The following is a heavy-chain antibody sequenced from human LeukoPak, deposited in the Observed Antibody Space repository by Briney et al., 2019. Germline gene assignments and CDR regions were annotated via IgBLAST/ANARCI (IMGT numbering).Heavy chain of an antibody. Sequence: ASVKVSCKASGYTFTGYYMHWVRQAPGQGLEWMGWINPNSGGTNYAQKFQGWVTMTRDTSISAAYMELSRLRSDDTAVYYCARGGRGTTGAFDIWGQGTMVTVSS. J-gene: IGHJ3*02. CDR1: GYTFTGYY. D-gene: IGHD1-1*01. CDR3: ARGGRGTTGAFDI. CDR2: INPNSGGT. V-gene: IGHV1-2*04.